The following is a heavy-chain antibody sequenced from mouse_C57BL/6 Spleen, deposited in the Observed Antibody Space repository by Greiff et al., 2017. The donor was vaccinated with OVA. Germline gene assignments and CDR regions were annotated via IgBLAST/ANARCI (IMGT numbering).Heavy chain of an antibody. D-gene: IGHD1-1*01. Sequence: EVMLVESEGGLVQPGSSMKLSCTASGFTFSDYYMAWVRQVPEKGLEWVAHINYDGSSTYYLDSLKSRFIISRDNAKNILYLQRSSLKAEDTATYYCARDQVYGSLDYWGQGTTLTVSS. CDR1: GFTFSDYY. CDR2: INYDGSST. J-gene: IGHJ2*01. CDR3: ARDQVYGSLDY. V-gene: IGHV5-16*01.